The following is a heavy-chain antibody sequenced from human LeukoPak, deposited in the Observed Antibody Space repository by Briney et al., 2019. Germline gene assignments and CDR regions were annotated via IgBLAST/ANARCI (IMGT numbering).Heavy chain of an antibody. CDR2: ISPADSDT. J-gene: IGHJ2*01. V-gene: IGHV5-51*01. Sequence: PGESLKISCKGSGYDSSISWIAWVRQMPGKGLEWMGIISPADSDTRYGPSFQGQVTISADKSIGTAYLQWDSLKASDTAMYYCARRRSASSPLYWYFDLWGRGTLVTVSS. CDR1: GYDSSISW. CDR3: ARRRSASSPLYWYFDL. D-gene: IGHD6-6*01.